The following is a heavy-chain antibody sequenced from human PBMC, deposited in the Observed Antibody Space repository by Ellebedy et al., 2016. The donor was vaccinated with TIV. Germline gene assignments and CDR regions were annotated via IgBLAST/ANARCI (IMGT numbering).Heavy chain of an antibody. CDR3: ARGSTVTGVGNLDV. CDR1: GGTLSTHA. CDR2: IIPVFGTP. D-gene: IGHD1-14*01. Sequence: ASVKVSCKASGGTLSTHAISWVRQAPGQGLEWMGGIIPVFGTPNYAQRFKGRVTITADEITATAFMELTSLTSDDTAVYFCARGSTVTGVGNLDVWGRGTLVTVSP. V-gene: IGHV1-69*13. J-gene: IGHJ2*01.